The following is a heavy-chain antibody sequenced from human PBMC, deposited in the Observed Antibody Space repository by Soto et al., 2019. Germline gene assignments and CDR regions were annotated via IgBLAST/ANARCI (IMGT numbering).Heavy chain of an antibody. D-gene: IGHD3-22*01. CDR1: GFTFDDYA. J-gene: IGHJ4*02. CDR2: ISWNSGSI. Sequence: EVQLVESGGGLVQPGRSLRLSCAASGFTFDDYAMHWVRQAPGKGLEWVSGISWNSGSIGYADSVKGRFTISRDNAKNSLYLQMNSLRAEDTALYYCATFDSSGSQDYWGQGTLVTVSS. V-gene: IGHV3-9*01. CDR3: ATFDSSGSQDY.